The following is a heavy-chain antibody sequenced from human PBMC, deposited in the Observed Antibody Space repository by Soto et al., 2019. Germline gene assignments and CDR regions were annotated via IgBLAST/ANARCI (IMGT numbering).Heavy chain of an antibody. D-gene: IGHD6-19*01. CDR1: GFTFSSYA. CDR3: AKGIAVAETGAFDI. CDR2: ISGSGGST. J-gene: IGHJ3*02. V-gene: IGHV3-23*01. Sequence: GGSLRLSCAASGFTFSSYAMSWVRQAPGKGLEWVSAISGSGGSTYYADSVKGRLTISRDNSKNTLYLQMNSLRGEDTAVYYCAKGIAVAETGAFDIWGQGTMGTVSS.